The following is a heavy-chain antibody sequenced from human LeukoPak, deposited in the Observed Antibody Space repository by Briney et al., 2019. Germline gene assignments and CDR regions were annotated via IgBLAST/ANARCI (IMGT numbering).Heavy chain of an antibody. CDR1: GGSISSYY. V-gene: IGHV4-59*01. Sequence: PSETLSLTCTVSGGSISSYYWSWIRQPPGKGLEWIGYIYYSGSTNYNPSLKSRVTISVDTSKNQFSLKLSSVTAADTAVYYCARGWRAARNPHFDYWGQGTLVTVSS. CDR2: IYYSGST. J-gene: IGHJ4*02. D-gene: IGHD6-6*01. CDR3: ARGWRAARNPHFDY.